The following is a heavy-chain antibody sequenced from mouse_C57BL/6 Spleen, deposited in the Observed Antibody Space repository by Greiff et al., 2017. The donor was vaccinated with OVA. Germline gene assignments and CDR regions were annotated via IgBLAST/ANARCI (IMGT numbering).Heavy chain of an antibody. J-gene: IGHJ1*03. V-gene: IGHV7-3*01. CDR3: ARAGGDGDYGNFDV. D-gene: IGHD2-13*01. CDR1: GFTFTDYY. CDR2: IRNKANGYTT. Sequence: EVHLVESGGGLVQPGGSLSLSCAASGFTFTDYYMSWVRQPPGKALEWMGFIRNKANGYTTEYSASVKGRFTISRDNSQSILYLQMNALGAEDSATYYCARAGGDGDYGNFDVWGTGTTVTVSS.